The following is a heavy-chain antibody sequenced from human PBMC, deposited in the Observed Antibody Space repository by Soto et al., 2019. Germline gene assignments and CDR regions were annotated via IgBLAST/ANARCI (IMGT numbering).Heavy chain of an antibody. J-gene: IGHJ3*01. Sequence: PGGSLRLSCAASGCTFSSYSMSWVRQDPGKGLEWVSTISGSGGNTYYADSVKGRFTISRDNSKSTRYLQMNNLRAEATAVYYCAKSSVLRFLEWSLWGQGTMVTVSS. D-gene: IGHD3-3*01. V-gene: IGHV3-23*01. CDR2: ISGSGGNT. CDR3: AKSSVLRFLEWSL. CDR1: GCTFSSYS.